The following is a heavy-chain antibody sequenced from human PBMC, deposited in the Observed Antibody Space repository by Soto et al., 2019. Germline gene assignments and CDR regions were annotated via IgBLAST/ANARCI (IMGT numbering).Heavy chain of an antibody. V-gene: IGHV4-31*03. D-gene: IGHD2-21*02. CDR3: ARVCGGDCHYGMDV. Sequence: QVQLQESGPGLVKPSQTLSLTCTVSGGSISSGGYYWSWIRQHPGKGLEWIGYIYYSGNTYYNPSLKSRLTISVDTSKNQFSLKLSFVTAADTAVYYCARVCGGDCHYGMDVWGQGTTVTVSS. CDR1: GGSISSGGYY. J-gene: IGHJ6*02. CDR2: IYYSGNT.